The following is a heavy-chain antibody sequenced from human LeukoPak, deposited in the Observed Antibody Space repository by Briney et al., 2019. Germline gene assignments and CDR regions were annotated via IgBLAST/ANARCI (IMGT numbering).Heavy chain of an antibody. CDR3: ATYYGSGSYYKNWFDP. D-gene: IGHD3-10*01. CDR1: GYTLTELS. Sequence: GASVTVSCKVSGYTLTELSMHWVRQAPGKGLEWMGGFDPEDGETIYAQKFQGRVTMTEDTSTDTACMELSSLRSEDTAVYYCATYYGSGSYYKNWFDPWGQGTLVTVSS. CDR2: FDPEDGET. J-gene: IGHJ5*02. V-gene: IGHV1-24*01.